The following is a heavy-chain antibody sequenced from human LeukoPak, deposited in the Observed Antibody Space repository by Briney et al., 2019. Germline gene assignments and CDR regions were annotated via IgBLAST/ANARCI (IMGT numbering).Heavy chain of an antibody. D-gene: IGHD6-13*01. J-gene: IGHJ5*01. CDR2: IYPGDSDT. V-gene: IGHV5-51*01. CDR3: ARKPDSRNWYDS. Sequence: GESLKISCKASGYMFSSNWIGWVRQMPGKGLEWMGVIYPGDSDTIYSPSFQGQVTISADKSISTAYLQWSSLKASDTAMYYCARKPDSRNWYDSWGQGTLVTVSS. CDR1: GYMFSSNW.